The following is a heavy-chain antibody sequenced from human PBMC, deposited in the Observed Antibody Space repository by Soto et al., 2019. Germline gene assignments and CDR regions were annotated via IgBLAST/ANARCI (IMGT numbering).Heavy chain of an antibody. CDR3: ARDGGEASGMDV. D-gene: IGHD3-16*01. CDR2: IYYRGST. V-gene: IGHV4-59*11. Sequence: SETLSLTCTVSGGSISSHYWSWVRQAPGKGLEWIGHIYYRGSTSYNPSLRSRSTISVDTSNNQFSLKLNSVTTADTAVYYCARDGGEASGMDVWGKGTKVTVS. J-gene: IGHJ6*04. CDR1: GGSISSHY.